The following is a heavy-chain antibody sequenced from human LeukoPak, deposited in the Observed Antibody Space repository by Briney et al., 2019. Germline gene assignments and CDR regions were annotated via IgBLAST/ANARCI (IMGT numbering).Heavy chain of an antibody. CDR2: ISYDGGNK. V-gene: IGHV3-30*18. Sequence: GGSLRLSCAASGFTFWSYGMHWVRQAPGKGLEWVAVISYDGGNKYYADSVKGRFTISRDNSKNTLYLQMNSLTAEDAAVYYCVKPLPRAIVGPTDVGAFDVWGLGTMVAVSS. D-gene: IGHD1-26*01. CDR1: GFTFWSYG. J-gene: IGHJ3*01. CDR3: VKPLPRAIVGPTDVGAFDV.